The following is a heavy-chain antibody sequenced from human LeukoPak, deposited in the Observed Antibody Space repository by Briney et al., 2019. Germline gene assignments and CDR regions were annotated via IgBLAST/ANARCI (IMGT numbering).Heavy chain of an antibody. CDR2: ISGDGGST. J-gene: IGHJ5*01. D-gene: IGHD3-22*01. Sequence: PGGSLGLSCAAPGFIFHDYAIHWVRQPPGKGLEWVSLISGDGGSTFYADSVKGRFTISRDNSKNSLYLQMSSLRIEDTALYYCARESESSGWYDFWGQGTLVTVSP. V-gene: IGHV3-43*02. CDR3: ARESESSGWYDF. CDR1: GFIFHDYA.